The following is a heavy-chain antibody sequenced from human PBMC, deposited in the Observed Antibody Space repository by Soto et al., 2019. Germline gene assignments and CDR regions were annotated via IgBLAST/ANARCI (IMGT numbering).Heavy chain of an antibody. CDR2: INHSGST. CDR1: GGSLRGNY. V-gene: IGHV4-34*01. CDR3: ARGRGVGSASFDC. J-gene: IGHJ4*02. Sequence: SETLSLTCAVDGGSLRGNYRRWIRHPPGKGLAWIGEINHSGSTNYTPSLKSRFTISVDASNNRFSLKLSSVTAADTAVYYCARGRGVGSASFDCWGQGTLVAVSS. D-gene: IGHD3-10*01.